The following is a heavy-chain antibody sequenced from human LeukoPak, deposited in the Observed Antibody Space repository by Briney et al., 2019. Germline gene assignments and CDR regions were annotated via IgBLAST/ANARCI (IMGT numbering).Heavy chain of an antibody. J-gene: IGHJ4*02. V-gene: IGHV1-18*01. CDR3: ARTSSIAVAGTRFDY. Sequence: ASVKDSCKASGYTFTSYGISWVRQAPGKGREWMGWISAYNGNTNYAQKLQGRVTMTTDTSTSTAYMELRSLRSDDTAVYYCARTSSIAVAGTRFDYWGQGTLVTVSS. CDR1: GYTFTSYG. CDR2: ISAYNGNT. D-gene: IGHD6-19*01.